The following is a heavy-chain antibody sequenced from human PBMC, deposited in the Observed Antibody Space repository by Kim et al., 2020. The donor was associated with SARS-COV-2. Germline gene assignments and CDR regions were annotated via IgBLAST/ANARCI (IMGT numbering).Heavy chain of an antibody. CDR1: GFTFSSYA. Sequence: GGSLRLSCAASGFTFSSYAMHWVRQAPGKGLEWVAVISYDGSNKYYADSVKGRFTISRDNSKNTLYLQMNSLRAEDTAVYYCARDREEVLLWCGELLFGYFDYWGQGTLVTVSS. J-gene: IGHJ4*02. CDR3: ARDREEVLLWCGELLFGYFDY. CDR2: ISYDGSNK. D-gene: IGHD3-10*01. V-gene: IGHV3-30*04.